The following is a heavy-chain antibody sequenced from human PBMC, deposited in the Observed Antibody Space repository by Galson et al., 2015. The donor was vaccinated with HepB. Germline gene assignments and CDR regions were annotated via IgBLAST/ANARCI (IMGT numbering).Heavy chain of an antibody. CDR1: GYTPSDSF. D-gene: IGHD3-22*01. CDR2: INPYTGGT. Sequence: SVKVSCKASGYTPSDSFMHWVRQAPGQGLEWMGWINPYTGGTNYAQKFEGWVTMTRDTSLNTAYMELSRLKSDDTAVYYCAREVIVSTTDIHYYHGMDVWGQGTTVTVSS. J-gene: IGHJ6*02. CDR3: AREVIVSTTDIHYYHGMDV. V-gene: IGHV1-2*04.